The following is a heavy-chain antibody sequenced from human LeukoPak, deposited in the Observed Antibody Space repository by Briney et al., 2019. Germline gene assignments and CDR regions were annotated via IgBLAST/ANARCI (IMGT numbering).Heavy chain of an antibody. CDR2: ISYDGSNK. CDR1: GFIFDDYA. Sequence: GGSLRLSCAASGFIFDDYAMHWVRQAPGKGLEWVAVISYDGSNKYYADSVKGRFTISRDNSKNTLYLQMNSLRAEDTAVYYCARDPTFWYGHFDCWGQGTLVTVSS. V-gene: IGHV3-30*04. J-gene: IGHJ4*02. CDR3: ARDPTFWYGHFDC. D-gene: IGHD3-3*01.